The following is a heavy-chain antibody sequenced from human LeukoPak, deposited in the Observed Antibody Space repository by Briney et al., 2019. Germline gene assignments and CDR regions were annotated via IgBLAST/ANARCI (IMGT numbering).Heavy chain of an antibody. CDR2: ISGGTT. D-gene: IGHD6-19*01. Sequence: GGSLGLSCTASGFTFGDYLMSWFRQAPGKGLEWIGFISGGTTEYAASVKGRFTISRDDSTSIAYLQMNSLKTEDTAVYYCSRGSGWLSVYWGQGTLVTVSS. J-gene: IGHJ4*02. V-gene: IGHV3-49*03. CDR1: GFTFGDYL. CDR3: SRGSGWLSVY.